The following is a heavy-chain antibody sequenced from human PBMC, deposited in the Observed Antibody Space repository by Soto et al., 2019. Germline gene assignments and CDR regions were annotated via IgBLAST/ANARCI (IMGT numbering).Heavy chain of an antibody. CDR2: ISGRGGST. J-gene: IGHJ6*02. CDR3: AKAPGDYDFWSGYYYSMDV. D-gene: IGHD3-3*01. Sequence: GESLRLSCAASGFTFSSYSMSWVRQAPGKGLEWVSAISGRGGSTYNADSMKRRFTISRNNTKNTLYMQMNSLRADDTAEYYCAKAPGDYDFWSGYYYSMDVWGQGNTVTVSS. CDR1: GFTFSSYS. V-gene: IGHV3-23*01.